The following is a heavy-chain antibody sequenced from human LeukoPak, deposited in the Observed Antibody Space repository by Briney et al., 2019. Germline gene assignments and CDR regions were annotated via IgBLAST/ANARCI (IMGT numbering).Heavy chain of an antibody. CDR1: GYTFTTYW. D-gene: IGHD1-26*01. Sequence: GESLKISCKGSGYTFTTYWIGWVRQMPGKGLEWMGIICPGDSDTRYSPSFQGQITISVDKSITTAYLQWSSLKASDTAMYYCARRSGTYYVDYWGQGTLVTVSS. J-gene: IGHJ4*02. CDR2: ICPGDSDT. CDR3: ARRSGTYYVDY. V-gene: IGHV5-51*01.